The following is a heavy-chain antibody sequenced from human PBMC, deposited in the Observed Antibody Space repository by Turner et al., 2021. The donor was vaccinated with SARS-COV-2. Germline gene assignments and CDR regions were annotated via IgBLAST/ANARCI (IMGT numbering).Heavy chain of an antibody. Sequence: VQLLQSGAAVRKLGSSVKVSCKASGGTFSSYAISWVRQAPGQGLEWVGGISPILGTANYAQKVQGRVTITADKATSTAYMELSSLRSEDTAVYYCASSIVGATPLDYWGQGTLVTVSS. J-gene: IGHJ4*02. CDR2: ISPILGTA. CDR3: ASSIVGATPLDY. CDR1: GGTFSSYA. V-gene: IGHV1-69*06. D-gene: IGHD1-26*01.